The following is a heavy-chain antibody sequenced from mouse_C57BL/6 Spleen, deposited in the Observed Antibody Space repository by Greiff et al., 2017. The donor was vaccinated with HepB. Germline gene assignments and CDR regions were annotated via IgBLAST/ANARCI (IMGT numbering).Heavy chain of an antibody. V-gene: IGHV5-6*02. D-gene: IGHD2-4*01. CDR3: ARAYEYDGYYAMDY. CDR1: GFTFSSYG. J-gene: IGHJ4*01. CDR2: ISSGGSYT. Sequence: EVKLVESGGDLVKPGGSLKLSCAASGFTFSSYGMSWVRQTPDKRLEWVATISSGGSYTYYPDSVKGRFTISRDNAKNTLYLQMSSLKSEDTAMYYCARAYEYDGYYAMDYWGQGTSVTVSS.